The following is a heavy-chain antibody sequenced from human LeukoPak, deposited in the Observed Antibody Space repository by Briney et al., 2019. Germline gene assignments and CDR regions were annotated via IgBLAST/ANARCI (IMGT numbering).Heavy chain of an antibody. D-gene: IGHD3-3*01. V-gene: IGHV3-23*01. J-gene: IGHJ6*02. CDR1: GFTFSSYA. Sequence: PGASLRLSCAASGFTFSSYAMSWVRQAPGKGLEWVSAISGSGGSTYYADSVKGRFTISRDNSKNTLYLQMNSLRAEDTAVYYCAKGYTCYDFWCGLYGMDVWGQGTTVTVSS. CDR3: AKGYTCYDFWCGLYGMDV. CDR2: ISGSGGST.